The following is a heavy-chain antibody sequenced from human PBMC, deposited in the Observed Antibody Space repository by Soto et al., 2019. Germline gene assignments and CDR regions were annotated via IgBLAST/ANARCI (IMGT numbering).Heavy chain of an antibody. CDR1: GGSISSFY. J-gene: IGHJ5*02. Sequence: KPSETLSLTCTVSGGSISSFYWSWIRQPPGRGLEWIGYIYYSGSTNYNPSLKSRVTISVDTSKNQFSLKLSSVTAADTAVYYCARDLRTWDIAAATNRFDPWGQGTLVTVSS. CDR3: ARDLRTWDIAAATNRFDP. V-gene: IGHV4-59*01. CDR2: IYYSGST. D-gene: IGHD6-13*01.